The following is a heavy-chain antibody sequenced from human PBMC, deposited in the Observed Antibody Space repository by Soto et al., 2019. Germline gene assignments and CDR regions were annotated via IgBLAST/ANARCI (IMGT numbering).Heavy chain of an antibody. V-gene: IGHV1-18*01. Sequence: QVQMVQSGPEVKMPGASVKVSCKTSGYTFTAYGLAWLRQAPGQRREWVGWVSTNDDRTNYARKFQGRVTMTTDRSTPTTTLELGSLGTDDTAVYYCARELNTESSAYYSFAFWGQGTLVTVSS. CDR3: ARELNTESSAYYSFAF. CDR1: GYTFTAYG. J-gene: IGHJ4*02. D-gene: IGHD3-22*01. CDR2: VSTNDDRT.